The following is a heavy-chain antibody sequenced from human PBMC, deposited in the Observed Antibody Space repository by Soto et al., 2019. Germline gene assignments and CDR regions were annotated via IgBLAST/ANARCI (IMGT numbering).Heavy chain of an antibody. CDR1: GFTFSSYA. CDR2: ISYDGSNK. Sequence: QVQLVESGGGVVQPGRSLRLSCAASGFTFSSYAMHWVRQAPGKGLEWVAVISYDGSNKYYADSVKGRFTISRDNSKNTLYLQMNSLRAEDTAVYYCASPSACRWRRPSYYGMDVWGQGTTVTVSS. V-gene: IGHV3-30-3*01. CDR3: ASPSACRWRRPSYYGMDV. D-gene: IGHD2-2*01. J-gene: IGHJ6*02.